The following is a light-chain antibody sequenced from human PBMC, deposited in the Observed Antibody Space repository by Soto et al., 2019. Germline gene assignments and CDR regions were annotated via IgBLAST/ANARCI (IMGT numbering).Light chain of an antibody. CDR3: SSYTSSSTEVV. V-gene: IGLV2-14*03. CDR2: AVS. J-gene: IGLJ2*01. Sequence: QAVLTQPASVSGSPGQSITISCSGTSSDIGSYNHVAWYQQFPGKSPKLMIYAVSDRPPGVSDRFSGSKSGITASLTISGLQAEDEADYYCSSYTSSSTEVVFGGGTKLTVL. CDR1: SSDIGSYNH.